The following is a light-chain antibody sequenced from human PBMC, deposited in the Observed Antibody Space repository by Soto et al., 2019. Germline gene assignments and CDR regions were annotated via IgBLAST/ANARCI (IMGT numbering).Light chain of an antibody. Sequence: DIPMTQSPSSLSASVGDRVTITCQASQDINNYLIWYQHKPGKAPKLLIYDASTLGTGVSSGFSGGASGTHFTFTISSLQPEDIATYYCQQFDSVPCTFGQGTKLELK. J-gene: IGKJ2*02. V-gene: IGKV1-33*01. CDR3: QQFDSVPCT. CDR2: DAS. CDR1: QDINNY.